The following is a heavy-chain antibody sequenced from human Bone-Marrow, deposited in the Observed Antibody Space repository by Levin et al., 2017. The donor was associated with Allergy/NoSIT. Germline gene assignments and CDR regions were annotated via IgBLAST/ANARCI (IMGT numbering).Heavy chain of an antibody. Sequence: SQTLSLTCTVSGGSISSGGYYWSWIRQHPGKGLEWIGYIYYSGSTYYNPSLKSRVTISVDTSKNQFSLKLSSVTAADTAVYYCARTNIVVVPAAIGVSVDWFDPWGQGTLVTVSS. CDR3: ARTNIVVVPAAIGVSVDWFDP. CDR2: IYYSGST. V-gene: IGHV4-31*03. J-gene: IGHJ5*02. D-gene: IGHD2-2*02. CDR1: GGSISSGGYY.